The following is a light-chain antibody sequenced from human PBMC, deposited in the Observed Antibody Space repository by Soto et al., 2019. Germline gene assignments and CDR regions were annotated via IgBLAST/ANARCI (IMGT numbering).Light chain of an antibody. CDR1: YSDVGGSNY. CDR2: EVI. V-gene: IGLV2-8*01. J-gene: IGLJ2*01. CDR3: SSNVVGTNLKI. Sequence: QSALTQPPSASGSPGQSVTISCTGTYSDVGGSNYVSWYQQHPGKAPKLVIYEVIQRPSRVPDRFSGSRSGNTAPLTVARPHAEDEADYYCSSNVVGTNLKIFGGGTKLTVL.